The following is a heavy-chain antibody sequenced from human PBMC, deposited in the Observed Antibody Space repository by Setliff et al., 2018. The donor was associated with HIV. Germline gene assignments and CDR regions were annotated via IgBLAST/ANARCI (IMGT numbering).Heavy chain of an antibody. J-gene: IGHJ3*02. CDR1: RFTFNDYW. V-gene: IGHV3-30*02. CDR2: IRYDGSNK. D-gene: IGHD4-17*01. CDR3: VKDGDYRNGDYDAFDI. Sequence: PGGSLRLSCVASRFTFNDYWMNWVRQAPGKGLEWVAFIRYDGSNKYYADSVKGRFTISRDNSKSTVDLQMTSLTAEDTAVYYCVKDGDYRNGDYDAFDIWGQGTMVTVSS.